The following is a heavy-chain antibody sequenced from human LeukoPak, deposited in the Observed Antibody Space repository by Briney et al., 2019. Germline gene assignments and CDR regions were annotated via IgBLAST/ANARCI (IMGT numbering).Heavy chain of an antibody. CDR3: ALSGYGERDH. D-gene: IGHD5-12*01. CDR1: GPTFSSHA. Sequence: QPGGSLRLSCAASGPTFSSHAMSWVRQAPGKGLEWVSTISGSGGSSYYADSVKGRFTISRDNSKNTQYLQMNSLRAEDTAVYYCALSGYGERDHWGQGSLVTVSS. V-gene: IGHV3-23*01. J-gene: IGHJ4*02. CDR2: ISGSGGSS.